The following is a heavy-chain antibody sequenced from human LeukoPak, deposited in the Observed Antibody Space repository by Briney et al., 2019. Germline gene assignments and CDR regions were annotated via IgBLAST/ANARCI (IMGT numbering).Heavy chain of an antibody. CDR2: IYYSGST. V-gene: IGHV4-59*01. J-gene: IGHJ4*02. CDR1: GGSISSYY. CDR3: ARDAVLWFGDL. D-gene: IGHD3-10*01. Sequence: SETLSLTCTVSGGSISSYYWSWIRQPPGKGLEWIGYIYYSGSTNYNPSLKSRVTISVDTSKNQFSLKLSSVTAADTAVYYCARDAVLWFGDLGGQGTLVTVSS.